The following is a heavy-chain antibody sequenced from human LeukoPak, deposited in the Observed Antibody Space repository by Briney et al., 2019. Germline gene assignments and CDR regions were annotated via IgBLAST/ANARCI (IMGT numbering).Heavy chain of an antibody. J-gene: IGHJ4*02. Sequence: SETLSLTCAVYGGSFSGYYWSWIRQPPGKGLEWIGEINHSGSTNYNPSLKSRVTISVDTSKNQFSLKLNSVTTADTAVYYCAIVLTGYSSSWFDYWGQGTLVTVSS. D-gene: IGHD6-13*01. CDR1: GGSFSGYY. V-gene: IGHV4-34*01. CDR3: AIVLTGYSSSWFDY. CDR2: INHSGST.